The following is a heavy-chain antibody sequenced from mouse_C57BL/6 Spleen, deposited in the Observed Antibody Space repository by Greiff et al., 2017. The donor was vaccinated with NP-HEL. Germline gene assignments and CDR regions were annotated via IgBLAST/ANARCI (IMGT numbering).Heavy chain of an antibody. CDR1: GYTFTSYW. CDR2: IDPSDSET. J-gene: IGHJ4*01. Sequence: QVQLQQPGAELVRPGSSVKLSCKASGYTFTSYWMHWVKQRPIQGLEWIGNIDPSDSETHYNQKFKDKATLTVDKSSSTAYMQLSSLTSEDSAVYYCAREDHYGSSDYYAMDYWGQGTSVTVSS. D-gene: IGHD1-1*01. CDR3: AREDHYGSSDYYAMDY. V-gene: IGHV1-52*01.